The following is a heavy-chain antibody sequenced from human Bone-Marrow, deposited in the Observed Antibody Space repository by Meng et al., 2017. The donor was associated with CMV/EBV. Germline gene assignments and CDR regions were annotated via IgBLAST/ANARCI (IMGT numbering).Heavy chain of an antibody. J-gene: IGHJ5*02. CDR1: GYTLTELS. D-gene: IGHD1-1*01. V-gene: IGHV1-24*01. CDR2: FDPEDGET. CDR3: ATVKRGTRWFDP. Sequence: ASVKVSCKVSGYTLTELSMHWVRQAPGKGLEWMGGFDPEDGETIYAQKFQGRVTLTEDTSTDTAYMELSSLRSEDTAVYYCATVKRGTRWFDPWGQGTLVTGSS.